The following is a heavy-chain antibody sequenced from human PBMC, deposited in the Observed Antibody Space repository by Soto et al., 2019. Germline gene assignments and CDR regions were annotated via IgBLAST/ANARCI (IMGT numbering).Heavy chain of an antibody. V-gene: IGHV3-66*01. CDR1: GFTVSSNY. D-gene: IGHD3-10*01. CDR2: ISSGGST. Sequence: PGGSLRLSCAASGFTVSSNYMSWVRQPPGKGLEWVSIISSGGSTFTAESLKGRFTISRDSAENTLSLQMDSLRAEDTAVYYCTRGDPGESGLDVWGQGTTVTVSS. CDR3: TRGDPGESGLDV. J-gene: IGHJ6*02.